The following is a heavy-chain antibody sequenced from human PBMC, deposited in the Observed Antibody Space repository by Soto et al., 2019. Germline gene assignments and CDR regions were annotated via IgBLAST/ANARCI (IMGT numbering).Heavy chain of an antibody. V-gene: IGHV3-33*06. CDR1: GFSFTTYG. D-gene: IGHD2-21*01. J-gene: IGHJ4*02. Sequence: QVQLVESGGGVVQPGRSLRLSCAASGFSFTTYGMHWVRQAPGEGLEWVAVIWYDGSNKYYADSVKGRFTISRDTSKKTLYLQMNPLRAEDTAVYYWAKDRGGGAVVPDYWGQGTLVTVSS. CDR2: IWYDGSNK. CDR3: AKDRGGGAVVPDY.